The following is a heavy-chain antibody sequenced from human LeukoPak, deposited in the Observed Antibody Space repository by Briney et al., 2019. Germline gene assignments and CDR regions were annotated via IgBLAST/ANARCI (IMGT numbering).Heavy chain of an antibody. CDR1: GFTFSSYA. Sequence: GGSLRLSCAASGFTFSSYAMHWVRQAPGKGLEWVAVISYDGSNKYYADSVKGRFTISRDNSKNTLYLQMNSLRAEDTAVYYCVRVGGYSGYDLGPFDYWGQGTLVTVSS. CDR3: VRVGGYSGYDLGPFDY. J-gene: IGHJ4*02. V-gene: IGHV3-30*04. CDR2: ISYDGSNK. D-gene: IGHD5-12*01.